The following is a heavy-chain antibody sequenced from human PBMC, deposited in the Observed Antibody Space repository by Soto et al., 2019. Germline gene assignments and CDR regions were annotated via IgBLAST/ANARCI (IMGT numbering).Heavy chain of an antibody. CDR3: AKDCSARKRQLAVDDGLDV. Sequence: GGSLRLSCAASGFTFSSYCKHWVRQAPGKGLEWVVVILYDGSNKYYADSVKGRFTISRDITKNTLYLQMNSLRAEDTAVYYCAKDCSARKRQLAVDDGLDVWGQGTTVTVSS. V-gene: IGHV3-30*18. J-gene: IGHJ6*02. CDR1: GFTFSSYC. D-gene: IGHD6-13*01. CDR2: ILYDGSNK.